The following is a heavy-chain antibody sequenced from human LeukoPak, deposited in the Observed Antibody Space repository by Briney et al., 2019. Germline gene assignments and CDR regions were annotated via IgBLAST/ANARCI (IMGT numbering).Heavy chain of an antibody. J-gene: IGHJ4*02. V-gene: IGHV4-38-2*02. Sequence: LETLSLTCTVSGYSISSGYYWGWIRQPPGKGLEWIGSIYYSGSTYYNPSLKSRVTISVDTSKNQFSLKLSSVTAADTAVYNCARRPDYDILAGYSPSDYWGQGTLVTVSS. CDR1: GYSISSGYY. D-gene: IGHD3-9*01. CDR3: ARRPDYDILAGYSPSDY. CDR2: IYYSGST.